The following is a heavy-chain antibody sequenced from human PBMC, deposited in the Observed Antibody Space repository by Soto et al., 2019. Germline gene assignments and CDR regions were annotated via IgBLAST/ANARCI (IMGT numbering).Heavy chain of an antibody. J-gene: IGHJ6*02. CDR1: GGTFGSYA. D-gene: IGHD3-3*01. V-gene: IGHV1-69*06. Sequence: SVKVSCKASGGTFGSYAISWVRQAPGQGLEWVGGIIPIFGTANYAQKFQGRVTITADKSTSTAYMELSSLRSEDTAVYYCARSGFTIFGVVIEPQSGTYYYYGMDVWGQGTTVTVSS. CDR2: IIPIFGTA. CDR3: ARSGFTIFGVVIEPQSGTYYYYGMDV.